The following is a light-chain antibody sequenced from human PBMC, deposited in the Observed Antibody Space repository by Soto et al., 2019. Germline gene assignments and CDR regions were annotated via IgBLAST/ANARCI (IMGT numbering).Light chain of an antibody. V-gene: IGLV1-44*01. CDR3: AAWDDSLNPSRV. CDR1: SSNIGSNT. J-gene: IGLJ3*02. CDR2: SNN. Sequence: QSVLTQPPSASGTPGQRVTISCSGSSSNIGSNTVNWYQQLPGTAPKLLIYSNNQRPSGVPDRFSGSKSGTSASLAISGLQSEDEADYYCAAWDDSLNPSRVFGGGTKLTVL.